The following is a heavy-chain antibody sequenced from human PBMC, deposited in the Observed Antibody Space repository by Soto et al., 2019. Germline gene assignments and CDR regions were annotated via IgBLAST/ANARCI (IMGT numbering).Heavy chain of an antibody. Sequence: SETLSLTCAVYGGSFSGYYWSWIRQPPGKGLEWIGDINYSGSTNYNPSLKSRVTISVDTSKNQFSLKLSSVTAADTAVYYCARHNLYNILDYWGQGTLVTVSS. J-gene: IGHJ4*02. CDR3: ARHNLYNILDY. CDR2: INYSGST. CDR1: GGSFSGYY. D-gene: IGHD1-20*01. V-gene: IGHV4-34*01.